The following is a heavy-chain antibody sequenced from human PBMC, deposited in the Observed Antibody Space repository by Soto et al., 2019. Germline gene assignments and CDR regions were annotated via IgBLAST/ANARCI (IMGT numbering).Heavy chain of an antibody. CDR2: INPSGGST. J-gene: IGHJ4*02. D-gene: IGHD3-10*01. CDR1: GYTFTSYY. CDR3: ARITMVREPNDY. V-gene: IGHV1-46*03. Sequence: ASVKVSCNASGYTFTSYYMHLVRQAPGQGLEWMGIINPSGGSTSYAQKFQGRVTMTRDTSTSTVYMELSSLRSEDTAVYYCARITMVREPNDYWGQGTLVTVSS.